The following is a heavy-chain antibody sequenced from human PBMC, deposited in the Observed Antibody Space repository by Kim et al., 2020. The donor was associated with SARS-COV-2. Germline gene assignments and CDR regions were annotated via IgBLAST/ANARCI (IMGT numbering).Heavy chain of an antibody. D-gene: IGHD3-9*01. CDR3: AEERYFDWLPQVGLDY. J-gene: IGHJ4*02. CDR2: ISDSGRST. CDR1: GFTFSSYA. V-gene: IGHV3-23*01. Sequence: GGSLRLSCAASGFTFSSYAMSWVRQAPGKGLEWVSAISDSGRSTYYAGSVKGRFTISRDNSKNTLFLQMNSLRAEDTAVYYCAEERYFDWLPQVGLDYWGQGTLVTVSS.